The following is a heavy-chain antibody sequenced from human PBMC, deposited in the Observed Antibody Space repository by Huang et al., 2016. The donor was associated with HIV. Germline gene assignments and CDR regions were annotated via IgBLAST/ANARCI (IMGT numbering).Heavy chain of an antibody. V-gene: IGHV7-4-1*02. CDR1: GYTFSNYA. Sequence: VQLVQSGSEVKKPGASVKVSCKASGYTFSNYALNWVRQAPGRDLEWMGCINANTGDPTYALAFTGRFVFSLDTSVSTAYLQINGLKAEDTAVYYCVRPAAPTRYYYYEYMDVWGQGTTVTVS. D-gene: IGHD6-13*01. J-gene: IGHJ6*03. CDR3: VRPAAPTRYYYYEYMDV. CDR2: INANTGDP.